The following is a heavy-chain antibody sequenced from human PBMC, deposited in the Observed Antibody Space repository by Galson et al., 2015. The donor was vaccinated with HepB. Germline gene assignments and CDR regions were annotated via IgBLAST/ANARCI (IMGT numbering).Heavy chain of an antibody. CDR3: VKEGSWFGGDWFDP. Sequence: SLRLSCAGSGFIFRHHAMAWIRQAPGKGLEWVSGINGRGSTRSYSDAVKGRFSISRDNSKDTVLLQMDNLRAEDTAVYYCVKEGSWFGGDWFDPWGQGALVTVS. CDR1: GFIFRHHA. D-gene: IGHD3-16*01. CDR2: INGRGSTR. V-gene: IGHV3-23*01. J-gene: IGHJ5*02.